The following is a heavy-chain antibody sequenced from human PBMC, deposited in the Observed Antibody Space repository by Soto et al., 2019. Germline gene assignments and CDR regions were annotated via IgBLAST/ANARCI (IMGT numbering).Heavy chain of an antibody. CDR1: GGSISSGGYY. V-gene: IGHV4-31*03. CDR3: ARRYFDWLLQKHNWFDP. CDR2: IYYSGST. Sequence: SETLSLTCTVSGGSISSGGYYWSWIRQHPGKGLEWIGYIYYSGSTYYNPSLKSRVTISVDTSKNQFSLKLSSVTAADTAVYYCARRYFDWLLQKHNWFDPWGQGTLVTVSS. D-gene: IGHD3-9*01. J-gene: IGHJ5*02.